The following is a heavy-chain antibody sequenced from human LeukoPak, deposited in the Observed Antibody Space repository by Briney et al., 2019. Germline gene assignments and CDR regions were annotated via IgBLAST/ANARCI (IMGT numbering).Heavy chain of an antibody. D-gene: IGHD1-26*01. CDR3: ARGIVGTTAVLDY. V-gene: IGHV4-4*07. CDR1: GGSISSYY. Sequence: SETLSLTCTVSGGSISSYYWNWIRQPAGKELEWIGRIYSSGSTNYNPFLNSRITMSVDTSKNHFSLKLTSVTAADTAVYFCARGIVGTTAVLDYWGQGTLVTVSS. J-gene: IGHJ4*02. CDR2: IYSSGST.